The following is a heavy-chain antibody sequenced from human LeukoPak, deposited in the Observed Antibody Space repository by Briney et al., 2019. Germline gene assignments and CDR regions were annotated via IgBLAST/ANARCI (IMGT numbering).Heavy chain of an antibody. D-gene: IGHD6-6*01. CDR2: IYHSGST. CDR3: ARVRRIAARFPFDY. CDR1: GGSFSGYY. Sequence: SETLSLTCAVYGGSFSGYYWSWIRQPPGKGLEWIGEIYHSGSTNYNPSLKSRVTISVDTSKNQFSLKLSSVTAADTAVYYCARVRRIAARFPFDYWGQGTLVTVSS. J-gene: IGHJ4*02. V-gene: IGHV4-34*01.